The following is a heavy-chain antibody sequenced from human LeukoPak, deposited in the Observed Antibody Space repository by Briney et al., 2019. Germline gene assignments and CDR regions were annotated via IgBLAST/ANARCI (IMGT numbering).Heavy chain of an antibody. D-gene: IGHD2-15*01. CDR2: IIPILGIA. V-gene: IGHV1-69*04. J-gene: IGHJ3*02. CDR1: GGTFSSYA. CDR3: ARDRITGYCSGGSCYGDAFDI. Sequence: SVKVSCKASGGTFSSYAISWVQQAPGQGLEWMGRIIPILGIANYAQKFQGRVTITADKSTSTAYMELSSLRSEDTAVYYCARDRITGYCSGGSCYGDAFDIWGQGTMVTVSS.